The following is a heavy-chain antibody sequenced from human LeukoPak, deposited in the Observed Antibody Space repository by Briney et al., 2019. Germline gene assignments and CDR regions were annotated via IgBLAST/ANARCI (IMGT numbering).Heavy chain of an antibody. CDR2: ISSSSSYI. J-gene: IGHJ3*02. D-gene: IGHD2-15*01. Sequence: GGSLRLSCAASGFTFSSYSMNWVRQAPGKGLEWVSSISSSSSYIYYADSVKGRFTISRDNAKNSLYLQMNSLRAEDTAVYYCATGPEVVAATDDAFDIWGQGTMVTVSS. CDR3: ATGPEVVAATDDAFDI. V-gene: IGHV3-21*01. CDR1: GFTFSSYS.